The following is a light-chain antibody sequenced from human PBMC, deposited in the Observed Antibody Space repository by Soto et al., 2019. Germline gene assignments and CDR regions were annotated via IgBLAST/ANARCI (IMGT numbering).Light chain of an antibody. V-gene: IGKV3-20*01. Sequence: ERVLMPAPGTLFLSPGERATLSCRASQSVSSSYLAWYQQKPGQAPRLLIYGASSRATGIPDRFSGSGSGTDFTLTISRLEPEDFAVYYCQQYGSSSWTFGQGIKMDIK. J-gene: IGKJ1*01. CDR3: QQYGSSSWT. CDR1: QSVSSSY. CDR2: GAS.